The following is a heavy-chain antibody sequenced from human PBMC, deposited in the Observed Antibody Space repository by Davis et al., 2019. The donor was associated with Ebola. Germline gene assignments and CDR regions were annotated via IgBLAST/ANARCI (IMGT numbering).Heavy chain of an antibody. CDR2: IMPILGLA. V-gene: IGHV1-69*04. Sequence: SVQVPCKASACTFSSHAIIPVRQPPAQAREALGRIMPILGLANYAQKFQGRVTITADKSTSTAYMELSSLRSEDTAVYYCARDLNHGDYGFNWFDPWGQGTLVTVYS. CDR3: ARDLNHGDYGFNWFDP. J-gene: IGHJ5*02. D-gene: IGHD4-17*01. CDR1: ACTFSSHA.